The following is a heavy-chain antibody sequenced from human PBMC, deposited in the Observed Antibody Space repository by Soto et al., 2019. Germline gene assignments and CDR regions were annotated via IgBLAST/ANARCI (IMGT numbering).Heavy chain of an antibody. CDR3: ARAPYYGSGSYYKLLDY. V-gene: IGHV1-18*01. CDR1: GYTFTSYG. CDR2: ISAYNGNT. D-gene: IGHD3-10*01. Sequence: ASVKVSCKASGYTFTSYGISWVRQAPGQGLEWMGWISAYNGNTNYSQKFQGRVTITTDTSTSTAYMELSSLRSEDTAVYYCARAPYYGSGSYYKLLDYWGQGTLVTVSS. J-gene: IGHJ4*02.